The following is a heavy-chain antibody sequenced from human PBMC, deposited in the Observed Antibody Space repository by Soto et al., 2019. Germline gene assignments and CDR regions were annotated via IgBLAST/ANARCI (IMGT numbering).Heavy chain of an antibody. CDR2: INPNSGGT. J-gene: IGHJ4*02. V-gene: IGHV1-2*02. CDR3: ARGPPIFGVVSYQSFDY. D-gene: IGHD3-3*01. Sequence: ASVKVSCKASGYTFTGYYMHWVRQAPGQGLEWMGWINPNSGGTNYAQKFQGRVTMTRDTSISTAYMELSRLRSDDTAVYYCARGPPIFGVVSYQSFDYWGQGTRVTVSS. CDR1: GYTFTGYY.